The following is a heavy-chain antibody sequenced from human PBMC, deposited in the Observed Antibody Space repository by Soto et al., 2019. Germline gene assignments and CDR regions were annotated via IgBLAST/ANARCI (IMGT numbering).Heavy chain of an antibody. V-gene: IGHV1-24*01. CDR3: ATMGFCGPGCYSFDY. Sequence: ASVKVSCKVSGCTLSELAIPWVRQAPGKGFEWMGGFDPEGSDTIYAQKFQGRVTMTSDTSTETAYMELESLTSEDTAFYYCATMGFCGPGCYSFDYWGQGTLVTVSS. D-gene: IGHD2-21*02. J-gene: IGHJ4*02. CDR2: FDPEGSDT. CDR1: GCTLSELA.